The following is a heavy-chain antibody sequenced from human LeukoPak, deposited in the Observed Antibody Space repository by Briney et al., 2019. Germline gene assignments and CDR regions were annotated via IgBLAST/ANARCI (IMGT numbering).Heavy chain of an antibody. CDR2: INPTDGST. D-gene: IGHD2-2*01. CDR1: GYTFTNYY. Sequence: ASVKVSCKASGYTFTNYYLHWVRQAPGQGLEWMGIINPTDGSTSYAQKFQGRVTMTRDMSTSTAYMELSRLRSDDTAFYYCARIRYCGGISCYYIDYWGQGTLVTVSA. V-gene: IGHV1-46*01. J-gene: IGHJ4*02. CDR3: ARIRYCGGISCYYIDY.